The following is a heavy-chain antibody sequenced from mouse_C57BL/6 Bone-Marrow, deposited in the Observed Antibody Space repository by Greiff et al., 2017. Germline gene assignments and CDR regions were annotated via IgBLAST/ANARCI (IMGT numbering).Heavy chain of an antibody. J-gene: IGHJ2*01. CDR3: ARSYDYDVYYFDD. V-gene: IGHV1-81*01. D-gene: IGHD2-4*01. CDR2: IYPRSGNT. CDR1: GYTFTSYG. Sequence: VKLMESGAELARPGASVKLSCKASGYTFTSYGISWVKQRTGQGLEWIGEIYPRSGNTYYNEKFKGKATLTADTSSSTAYMELRSLTSEDSAVYFCARSYDYDVYYFDDWGQGTTLTVSS.